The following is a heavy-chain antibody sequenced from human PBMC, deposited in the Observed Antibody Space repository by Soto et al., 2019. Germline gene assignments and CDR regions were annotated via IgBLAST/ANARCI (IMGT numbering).Heavy chain of an antibody. CDR3: ANDIYYGSGTYSNGFDY. CDR2: VTWNSGSI. CDR1: GFTFDDYA. J-gene: IGHJ4*02. Sequence: EVQLVESGGGLVQPGRSLRLSCAASGFTFDDYAMHWVRQAPGKGLEWVSGVTWNSGSIGYADSVKGRFTISRDNAKNSLYLQMNSLRAEDTALYYCANDIYYGSGTYSNGFDYWGQGTLVTVSS. V-gene: IGHV3-9*01. D-gene: IGHD3-10*01.